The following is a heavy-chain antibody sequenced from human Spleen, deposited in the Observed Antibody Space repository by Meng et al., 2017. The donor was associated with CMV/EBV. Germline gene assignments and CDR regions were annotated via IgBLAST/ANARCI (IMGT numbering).Heavy chain of an antibody. D-gene: IGHD3-3*01. CDR2: INHSGST. V-gene: IGHV4-34*01. CDR3: AREGDDFWSGYYTVY. CDR1: GGSFSGYY. Sequence: QAKLLQWGAGLLKPSETLSLTCAVYGGSFSGYYWSWIRQPPGKGLEWIGEINHSGSTNYNPSLKSRVTISVDTSKNQFSLKLSSVTAADTAVYYCAREGDDFWSGYYTVYWGQGTLVTVSS. J-gene: IGHJ4*02.